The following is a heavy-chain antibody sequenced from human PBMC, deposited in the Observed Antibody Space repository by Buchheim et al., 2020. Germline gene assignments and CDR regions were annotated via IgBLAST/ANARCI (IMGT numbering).Heavy chain of an antibody. Sequence: EVQLVESGGGLVQPGGSLRLSCAGSGFIFSNSWMHWVRQAPGKGLEWVADIKQDGSEIHYVDSVKGRCTISRANAKNSLYLQVSSLRAEDTAIYYCVRGRGWTLDYWGQGIL. CDR2: IKQDGSEI. CDR1: GFIFSNSW. J-gene: IGHJ4*02. V-gene: IGHV3-7*01. CDR3: VRGRGWTLDY. D-gene: IGHD6-19*01.